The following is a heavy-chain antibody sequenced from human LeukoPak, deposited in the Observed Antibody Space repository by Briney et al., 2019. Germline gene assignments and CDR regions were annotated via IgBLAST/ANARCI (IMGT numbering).Heavy chain of an antibody. V-gene: IGHV1-69*02. D-gene: IGHD4-11*01. CDR3: ARLTTVTTFQR. Sequence: SVKVSCKATGGTFSSYTISWVRQAPGQGLEWMGRIIPILGIANYAQKFQGRATITADKSTSTAYMELSSLRSEDTAVYYCARLTTVTTFQRWGQGTLVTVSS. CDR1: GGTFSSYT. J-gene: IGHJ4*02. CDR2: IIPILGIA.